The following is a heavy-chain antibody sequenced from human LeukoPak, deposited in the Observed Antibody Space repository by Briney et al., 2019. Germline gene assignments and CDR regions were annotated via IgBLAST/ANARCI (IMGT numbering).Heavy chain of an antibody. D-gene: IGHD5/OR15-5a*01. CDR2: IYPGDSDT. CDR1: GCSFTSYW. V-gene: IGHV5-51*01. CDR3: ARRVDPDAFDI. J-gene: IGHJ3*02. Sequence: GAALQISCKGAGCSFTSYWIGWGRQMPGKGLEWMGIIYPGDSDTRYSPSFQGQVTISADKSISTAYLQWSSLKASDTAMYYCARRVDPDAFDIWGQGTMVTVSS.